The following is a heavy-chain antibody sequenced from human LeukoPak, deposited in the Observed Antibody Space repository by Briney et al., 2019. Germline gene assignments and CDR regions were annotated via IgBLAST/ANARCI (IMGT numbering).Heavy chain of an antibody. CDR3: LRAPYSNSGYGPFDY. Sequence: GGSLRLSCSASGFTFSNYAMHWVRQTPGKGLEYVSAISSNAGSTYYADSVKGRFTISSDTSKNTMHLQMSSLRAESTAVYYCLRAPYSNSGYGPFDYWGEGALVTVSS. CDR1: GFTFSNYA. V-gene: IGHV3-64D*06. J-gene: IGHJ4*02. CDR2: ISSNAGST. D-gene: IGHD6-13*01.